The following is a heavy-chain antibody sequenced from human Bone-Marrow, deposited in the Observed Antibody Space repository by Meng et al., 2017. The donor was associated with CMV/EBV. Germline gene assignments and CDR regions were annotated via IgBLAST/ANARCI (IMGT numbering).Heavy chain of an antibody. J-gene: IGHJ6*02. Sequence: GGSLRLSCAASGFTFSSYGMHWVRQAPGKGLEWVAFIRYDGSNKYYADSVKGRFTISRDNSKNTLYLQMNSLRAEDTAVYYCAKVGPYYDFWSGYYFRDYYYYGMDVWAQGTTVTVSS. CDR3: AKVGPYYDFWSGYYFRDYYYYGMDV. V-gene: IGHV3-30*02. CDR2: IRYDGSNK. CDR1: GFTFSSYG. D-gene: IGHD3-3*01.